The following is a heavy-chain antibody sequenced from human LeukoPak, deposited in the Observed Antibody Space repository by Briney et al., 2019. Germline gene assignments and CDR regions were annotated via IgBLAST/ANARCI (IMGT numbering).Heavy chain of an antibody. CDR1: GGSVNSGSYF. V-gene: IGHV4-61*01. J-gene: IGHJ4*02. CDR2: INHSGST. Sequence: PSETLSLTCTVSGGSVNSGSYFWTWIRQPPGTGLEWIGEINHSGSTNYNPSLKSRVTISVDTSKNQFSLKLSSVTAADTAVYYCARAPYYDSSGPTDYWGQGTLVTVSS. D-gene: IGHD3-22*01. CDR3: ARAPYYDSSGPTDY.